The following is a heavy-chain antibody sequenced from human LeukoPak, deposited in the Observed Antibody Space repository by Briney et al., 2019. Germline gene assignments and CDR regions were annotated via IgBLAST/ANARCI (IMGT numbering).Heavy chain of an antibody. Sequence: ASVKVSCKVSGYTLTELSMHWVRQAPGQGLEWMGWINPNSGGTNYAQKFQGRVTMTRDTSISTAYMELSRLRSDDTAVYYCARHYGLDPWGQGTLVTVSS. CDR1: GYTLTELS. V-gene: IGHV1-2*02. CDR3: ARHYGLDP. CDR2: INPNSGGT. D-gene: IGHD3-10*01. J-gene: IGHJ5*02.